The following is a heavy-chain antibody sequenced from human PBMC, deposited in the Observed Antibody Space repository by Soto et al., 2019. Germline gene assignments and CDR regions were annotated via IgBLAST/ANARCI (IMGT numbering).Heavy chain of an antibody. V-gene: IGHV1-3*01. J-gene: IGHJ4*02. CDR2: INAGNGNT. D-gene: IGHD6-19*01. Sequence: ASVKVSCKASGYTFTSYAMHWVRQAPGQRLEWMGWINAGNGNTKYPQKFQGRVTITRDTSASTAYMELSSLRSEDTAVYYCARVSGWYHLDYWGQGTLVTVSS. CDR1: GYTFTSYA. CDR3: ARVSGWYHLDY.